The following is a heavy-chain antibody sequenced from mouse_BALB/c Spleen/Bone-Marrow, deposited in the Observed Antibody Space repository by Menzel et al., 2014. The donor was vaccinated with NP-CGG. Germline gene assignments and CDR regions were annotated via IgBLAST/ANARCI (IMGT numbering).Heavy chain of an antibody. V-gene: IGHV1S135*01. Sequence: EVKLMESGPEAEKPGASVKISCKASGYSFTGYNMNWVKQNKGKSPAWVGNIDPDYGGTTYNQKFKGKATLTVDKTSSTAYMQLKSLTSEDSAVYYCARGSGGYYVDYGMDYWGQGTSVTVSS. J-gene: IGHJ4*01. CDR1: GYSFTGYN. CDR2: IDPDYGGT. CDR3: ARGSGGYYVDYGMDY. D-gene: IGHD2-3*01.